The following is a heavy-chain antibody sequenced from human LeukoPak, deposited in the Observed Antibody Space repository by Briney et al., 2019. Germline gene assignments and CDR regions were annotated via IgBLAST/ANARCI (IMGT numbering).Heavy chain of an antibody. CDR2: ISPSGSSI. Sequence: GGSLRLSCAASGFTFSTSEMNWVRQAPGKGLEWLSYISPSGSSIYYADSVKGRFTISRDNAKNSLSLQMSSLRAEDTAVYYCATVGRSTRPGYWGQGARVTLSS. V-gene: IGHV3-48*03. J-gene: IGHJ4*02. CDR1: GFTFSTSE. D-gene: IGHD6-6*01. CDR3: ATVGRSTRPGY.